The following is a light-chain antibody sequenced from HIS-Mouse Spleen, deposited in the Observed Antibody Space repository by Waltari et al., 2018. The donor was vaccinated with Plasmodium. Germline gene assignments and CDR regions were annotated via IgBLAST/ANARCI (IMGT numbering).Light chain of an antibody. CDR3: SSDAGSNNLV. J-gene: IGLJ2*01. CDR2: AVS. CDR1: SSDVGGYNY. Sequence: QSALTQPPSASGSPGQSVTISCTGTSSDVGGYNYVSWYQQHPGKAPKRMIYAVSKRPSGVPDRFSGSKSGNTASLTVSGLQAEDEADYYCSSDAGSNNLVFGGGTKLTVL. V-gene: IGLV2-8*01.